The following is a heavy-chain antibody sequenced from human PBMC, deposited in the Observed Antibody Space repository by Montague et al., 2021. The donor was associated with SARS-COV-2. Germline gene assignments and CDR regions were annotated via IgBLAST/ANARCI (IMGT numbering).Heavy chain of an antibody. D-gene: IGHD3-10*01. Sequence: SETLSLTCTVSGGSISSYYWSWIRQPPGKGLEWIGYIYYSGSTNYNPSLKSRVTISLDTSKNQFSLKLNSVTAADTAVYYCARGIYGPGAFDIWGQGTMVTVSS. V-gene: IGHV4-59*01. J-gene: IGHJ3*02. CDR1: GGSISSYY. CDR2: IYYSGST. CDR3: ARGIYGPGAFDI.